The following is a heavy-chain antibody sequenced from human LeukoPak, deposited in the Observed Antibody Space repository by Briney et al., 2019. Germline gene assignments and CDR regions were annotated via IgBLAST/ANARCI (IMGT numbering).Heavy chain of an antibody. V-gene: IGHV3-7*04. CDR2: IKQDGSEK. D-gene: IGHD3-10*01. Sequence: GGSLRLSCAASGFTFSSYLMSWVRQAPGKGLEWVANIKQDGSEKNYVDSVKGRFTISRDNAKNSLYLQMNSLRAEDTAVYYCARSLWFGESYYWGQGTLVTVSS. CDR1: GFTFSSYL. CDR3: ARSLWFGESYY. J-gene: IGHJ4*02.